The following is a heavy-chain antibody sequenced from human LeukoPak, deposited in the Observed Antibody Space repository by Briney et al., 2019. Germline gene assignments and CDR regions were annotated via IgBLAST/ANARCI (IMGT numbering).Heavy chain of an antibody. Sequence: SETLSLTCTVSGGSISSGDYYWSWIRQPPGKGLEWIGYLYYSGSTYYNPSLKSRVTISVDTSKNQFSLKLSSVTAADTAVYYCARAGIWFGELLYAGIDYWGQGTLVTVSS. CDR1: GGSISSGDYY. D-gene: IGHD3-10*01. V-gene: IGHV4-30-4*01. CDR2: LYYSGST. J-gene: IGHJ4*02. CDR3: ARAGIWFGELLYAGIDY.